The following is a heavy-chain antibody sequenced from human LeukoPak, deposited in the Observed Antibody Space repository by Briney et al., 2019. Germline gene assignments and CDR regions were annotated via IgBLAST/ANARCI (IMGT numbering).Heavy chain of an antibody. V-gene: IGHV4-4*02. CDR3: ARDLQQRLVFSRAYFDL. CDR2: IYHSGST. Sequence: SETLSLACAVSGGSISSSNWWSWVRQPPGKGLEWIGEIYHSGSTNYNPSLKSRVSISVDKSKNQFSLKLSSVTAADTAVYYCARDLQQRLVFSRAYFDLWGRGTLVTVSS. J-gene: IGHJ2*01. CDR1: GGSISSSNW. D-gene: IGHD6-25*01.